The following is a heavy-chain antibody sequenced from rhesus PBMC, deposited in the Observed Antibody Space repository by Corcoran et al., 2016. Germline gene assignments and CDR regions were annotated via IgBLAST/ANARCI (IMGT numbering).Heavy chain of an antibody. CDR3: ARGPRWSRAYYGLDS. J-gene: IGHJ6*01. V-gene: IGHV4S11*01. CDR2: IYGSGSSS. D-gene: IGHD2-39*02. CDR1: GGSISSKS. Sequence: VQLQESGPGLVKPLETLSLPYTVSGGSISSKSLSWFRPPPGQGLECIGDIYGSGSSSNYNPSLKSRVTLSVDTSKSQFSLKLSSVTDADTAVYYCARGPRWSRAYYGLDSWGQGVVVTVSS.